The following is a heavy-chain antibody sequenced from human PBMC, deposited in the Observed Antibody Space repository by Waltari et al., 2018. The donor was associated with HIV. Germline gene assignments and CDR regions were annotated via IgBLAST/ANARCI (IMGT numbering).Heavy chain of an antibody. CDR2: ISAIVGST. V-gene: IGHV3-23*01. CDR1: EFTFYTYA. J-gene: IGHJ4*02. D-gene: IGHD3-22*01. Sequence: EVQLLESGGGLVQPGGSLRLSCAASEFTFYTYAMSWVRQAPGKGLEWVSTISAIVGSTYYADSVKGRFTISRDNSKNTLYLQMNSLRAEDTAVYYCAKGGYFDTSGYYTPTNYFDYWGQGTLVTVSS. CDR3: AKGGYFDTSGYYTPTNYFDY.